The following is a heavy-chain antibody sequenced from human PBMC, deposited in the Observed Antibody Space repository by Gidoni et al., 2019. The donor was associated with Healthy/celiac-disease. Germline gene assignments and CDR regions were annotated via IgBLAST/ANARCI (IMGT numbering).Heavy chain of an antibody. CDR2: ISYDGSNK. CDR1: GFTFSSYG. D-gene: IGHD1-1*01. J-gene: IGHJ4*02. Sequence: QVQLVESGVGVVQPGRSLSLPCAASGFTFSSYGMPWVRQAPGKGLEWVAVISYDGSNKYYADSVKGRFTISRDNSKNTLYLQMNSLRAEDTAVYYCAKERGLQLGYWGQGTLVTVSS. V-gene: IGHV3-30*18. CDR3: AKERGLQLGY.